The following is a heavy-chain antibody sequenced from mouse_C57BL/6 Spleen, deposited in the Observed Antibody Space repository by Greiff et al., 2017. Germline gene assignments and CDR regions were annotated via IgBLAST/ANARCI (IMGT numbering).Heavy chain of an antibody. CDR1: GYTFTSYW. D-gene: IGHD2-2*01. J-gene: IGHJ4*01. V-gene: IGHV1-64*01. CDR3: ASPLMVTNGEDY. CDR2: IHPNSGST. Sequence: QVQLQQPGAELVKPGASVKLSCKASGYTFTSYWMHWVKQRPGQGLEWIGMIHPNSGSTNYNEKFKSKATLTVDKSSSTAYMQLSSLTSEDSAVYYCASPLMVTNGEDYWGQGTSVTVSS.